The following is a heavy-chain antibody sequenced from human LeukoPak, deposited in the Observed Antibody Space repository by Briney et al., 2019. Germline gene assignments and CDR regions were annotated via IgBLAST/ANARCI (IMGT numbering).Heavy chain of an antibody. J-gene: IGHJ4*02. CDR3: VTDRYSDSRGLSKQYYDY. V-gene: IGHV3-7*01. Sequence: GGSLRLSCAASGFTFDSYWMSWVRQAPGKGPEWVANIREDASKELYVDSVKGRFTISRDNAKNSLYLQMNNLRAEDTAVYYCVTDRYSDSRGLSKQYYDYWGQGTLVTVSS. CDR1: GFTFDSYW. CDR2: IREDASKE. D-gene: IGHD3-22*01.